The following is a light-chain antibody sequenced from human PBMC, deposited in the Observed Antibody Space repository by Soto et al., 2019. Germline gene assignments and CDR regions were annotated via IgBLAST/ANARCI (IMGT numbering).Light chain of an antibody. CDR3: QQRISWPLT. V-gene: IGKV3-11*01. Sequence: EIVLTQSPATLSLSPGERATLSCRASQSVSSYLGWYQQKPGQAPRLLIYDASNRATGIPARFGGSGSGTDFTLIISSLEPEDFAVYYCQQRISWPLTFGGGTKVEI. J-gene: IGKJ4*01. CDR1: QSVSSY. CDR2: DAS.